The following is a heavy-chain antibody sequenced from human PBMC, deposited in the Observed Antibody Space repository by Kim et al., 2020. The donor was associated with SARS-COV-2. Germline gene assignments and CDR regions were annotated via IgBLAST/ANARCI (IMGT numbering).Heavy chain of an antibody. CDR3: AKDIVLYYYDSSGSNFDY. Sequence: GGSLRLSCAASGFTFDDYAMHWVRQAPGKGLEWVSLISGDGGSTYYADSVKGRFTISRDNSKNSLYLQMNSLRTEDNALYYCAKDIVLYYYDSSGSNFDYWGQGTLVTVSS. V-gene: IGHV3-43*02. CDR1: GFTFDDYA. CDR2: ISGDGGST. D-gene: IGHD3-22*01. J-gene: IGHJ4*02.